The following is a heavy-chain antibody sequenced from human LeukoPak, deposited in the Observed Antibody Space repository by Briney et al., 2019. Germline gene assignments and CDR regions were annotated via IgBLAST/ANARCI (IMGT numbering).Heavy chain of an antibody. CDR1: GGTFISYA. D-gene: IGHD3-10*01. J-gene: IGHJ4*02. CDR3: ASIFRYGVDY. Sequence: ASVKVSCKASGGTFISYAISWVRQAPGQGLEWMGRIIPIFGTANYAQKFQGRFTITTDESTSTAYMELSSLRSEDTAVYYCASIFRYGVDYWGQGTLVTVSS. V-gene: IGHV1-69*05. CDR2: IIPIFGTA.